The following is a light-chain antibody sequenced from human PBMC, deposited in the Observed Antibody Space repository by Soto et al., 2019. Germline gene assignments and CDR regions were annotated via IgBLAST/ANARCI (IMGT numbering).Light chain of an antibody. CDR2: DND. Sequence: QSVLTQPPSVSAAPGQKVNISCSGSSSNIGNEYVSWYQQLPGTAPKLLIYDNDKRPSGIPDRFSGSKSGTSATLGITGLQTGDEADYHCATWDNSLSSVIFGGGTKLTVL. CDR1: SSNIGNEY. CDR3: ATWDNSLSSVI. J-gene: IGLJ2*01. V-gene: IGLV1-51*01.